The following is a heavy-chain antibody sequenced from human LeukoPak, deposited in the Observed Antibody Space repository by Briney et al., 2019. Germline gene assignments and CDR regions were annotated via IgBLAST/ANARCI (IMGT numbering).Heavy chain of an antibody. Sequence: QPGGSLRLSCVASGFNFRSYGMSWVRQPPGKGLEWVSTTDTHYAESVKGRFTISRDNSKNTLYLQLNNLRVDDTALYYCARLGRAYNWFFSDFWGRGTRVTVSS. D-gene: IGHD5-24*01. CDR3: ARLGRAYNWFFSDF. CDR2: TDT. CDR1: GFNFRSYG. J-gene: IGHJ4*02. V-gene: IGHV3-23*05.